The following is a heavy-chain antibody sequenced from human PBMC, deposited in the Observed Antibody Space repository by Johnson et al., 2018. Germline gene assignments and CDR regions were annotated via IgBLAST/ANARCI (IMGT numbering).Heavy chain of an antibody. V-gene: IGHV3-15*07. Sequence: VQLVESGGGLAKPGESIRLSCAASGFTFSNAWMTWVRQAPGKGLEWVGRIKSKAAGGTAGYAAPVKGRFIIPRDDSRDTLYLQMNSLKTEDTAVYYCSTDWMDVWGKGTTVTVSS. CDR1: GFTFSNAW. CDR3: STDWMDV. J-gene: IGHJ6*04. CDR2: IKSKAAGGTA.